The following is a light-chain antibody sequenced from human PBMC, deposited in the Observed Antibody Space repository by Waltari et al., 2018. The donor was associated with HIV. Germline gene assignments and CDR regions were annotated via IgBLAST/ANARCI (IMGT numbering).Light chain of an antibody. CDR2: GND. CDR3: NCRDSSGLYV. CDR1: SLSNYY. V-gene: IGLV3-19*01. J-gene: IGLJ1*01. Sequence: SSELTQDPAVSVALGQPVRLTCQGDSLSNYYASWYQQKPGQAPVLVIYGNDNRPSGIPDRFSGSSSGNTASLTITGAQAEDEADYYCNCRDSSGLYVFGTGTKVTVL.